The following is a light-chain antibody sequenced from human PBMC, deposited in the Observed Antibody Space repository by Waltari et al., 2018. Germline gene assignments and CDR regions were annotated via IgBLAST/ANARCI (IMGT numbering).Light chain of an antibody. V-gene: IGKV3-20*01. Sequence: EIVLTQSPGTLSLSPGERATLSCRASQSVSSALAWYQQKPGQAPRLLISGASNRATGIPDRFSGSGSGTDFSLTISSLEPEDFAVYYCQHYVRLPATFGQGTKVEIK. CDR3: QHYVRLPAT. J-gene: IGKJ1*01. CDR2: GAS. CDR1: QSVSSA.